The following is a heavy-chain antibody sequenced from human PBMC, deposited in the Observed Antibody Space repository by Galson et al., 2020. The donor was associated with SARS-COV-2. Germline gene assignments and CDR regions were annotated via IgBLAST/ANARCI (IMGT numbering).Heavy chain of an antibody. J-gene: IGHJ6*03. V-gene: IGHV1-69*10. CDR2: IIPILGIA. Sequence: SVKVSCKASGGTFSSYAISWVRQAPGQGLEWMGGIIPILGIANYAQKFQGRVTITADKSTSTAYMELSSLRSEDTAVYYCARHTTERDLTYYYYYYMDVWGKGTTVTVSS. CDR3: ARHTTERDLTYYYYYYMDV. D-gene: IGHD1-26*01. CDR1: GGTFSSYA.